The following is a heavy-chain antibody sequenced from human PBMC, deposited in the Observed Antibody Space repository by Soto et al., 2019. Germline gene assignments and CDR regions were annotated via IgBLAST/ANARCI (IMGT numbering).Heavy chain of an antibody. Sequence: SVQVSCKASGFTFTSSAVQWVRQARGQRLEWIGWIVVGSGNTNYAQKFQERVTITRDMSTSTAYMELSSLRSEDTAVYYCAADPPDYGDYYYYGMDVWGQGTTVTGAS. CDR3: AADPPDYGDYYYYGMDV. D-gene: IGHD4-17*01. J-gene: IGHJ6*02. CDR2: IVVGSGNT. CDR1: GFTFTSSA. V-gene: IGHV1-58*01.